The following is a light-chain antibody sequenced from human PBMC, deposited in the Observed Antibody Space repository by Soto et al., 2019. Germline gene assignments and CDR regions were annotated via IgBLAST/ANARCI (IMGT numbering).Light chain of an antibody. J-gene: IGKJ4*01. CDR3: YQRNSYPLS. Sequence: IQLTQSPSSLSASVGDRVTITCRASQGISSYLAWYQQKPGKAPKLLIYAASTLQRGVPSRFSGSGSGTDFTLTISCLQPEDFATYYSYQRNSYPLSYGGGTKVDIK. CDR1: QGISSY. V-gene: IGKV1-9*01. CDR2: AAS.